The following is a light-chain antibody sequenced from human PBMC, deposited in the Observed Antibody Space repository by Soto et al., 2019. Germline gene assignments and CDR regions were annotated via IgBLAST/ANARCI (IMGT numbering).Light chain of an antibody. J-gene: IGLJ2*01. V-gene: IGLV3-21*04. CDR2: YDS. CDR3: QVWDSSNDVVV. CDR1: NVGSKS. Sequence: SYELTQPPSVSEAPGKTASITCGGNNVGSKSVHWYQQKPGQAPVLVIYYDSDRPSGISERFSGSNSGNTATLTISRVEAGDEADYYCQVWDSSNDVVVFGGGTKVNVL.